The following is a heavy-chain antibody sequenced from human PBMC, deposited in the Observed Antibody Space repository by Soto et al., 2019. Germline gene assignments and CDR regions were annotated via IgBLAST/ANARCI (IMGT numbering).Heavy chain of an antibody. CDR3: AHFSGYEQFDY. Sequence: SRPPLVNPKQTRTMPCRFCGFSLSTSGEGVVWIRQPPGKALEWLALIYWNDDKRFSPSLKSRLTITKDTSRNQVVLTMTSMDPVDTATYYCAHFSGYEQFDYWGQGDRVTGSS. V-gene: IGHV2-5*01. J-gene: IGHJ4*02. D-gene: IGHD5-12*01. CDR2: IYWNDDK. CDR1: GFSLSTSGEG.